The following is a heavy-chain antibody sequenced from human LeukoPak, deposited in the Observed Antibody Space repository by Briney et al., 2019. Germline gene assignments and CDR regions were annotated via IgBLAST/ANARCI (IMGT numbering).Heavy chain of an antibody. J-gene: IGHJ6*04. Sequence: GASVKVSCKASGYTFTSYGISWVRQAPGQGLEWMGWISAYNGNTNYAQKLQGRVTMTTDTSTSTAYMGLRSLSSDDTAVYYCARDALWFGELLYPYYYYYGMDVWGKGTTVTVSS. V-gene: IGHV1-18*04. CDR2: ISAYNGNT. CDR1: GYTFTSYG. D-gene: IGHD3-10*01. CDR3: ARDALWFGELLYPYYYYYGMDV.